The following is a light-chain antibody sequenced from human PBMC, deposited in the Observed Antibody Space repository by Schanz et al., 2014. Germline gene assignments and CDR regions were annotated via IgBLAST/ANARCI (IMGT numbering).Light chain of an antibody. Sequence: QSALTQPPSVSGSPGQSVTISCTGTTSDVGTYNRVSWYQQPPDTAPKLIIYEVTNRPSGVPDRFSGSKSGNTASLTISGLQAEDEADYYCSSYSSTSTLVFGGGTKLTV. CDR2: EVT. CDR1: TSDVGTYNR. CDR3: SSYSSTSTLV. J-gene: IGLJ2*01. V-gene: IGLV2-18*02.